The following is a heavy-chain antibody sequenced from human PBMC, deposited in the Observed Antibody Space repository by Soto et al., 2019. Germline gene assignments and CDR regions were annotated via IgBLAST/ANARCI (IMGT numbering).Heavy chain of an antibody. CDR3: ARGQRIPYYYALDV. CDR2: ISHSGST. Sequence: SETLSLTCAVSGGSISSRNWWSWVRQPPGKGLEWIGEISHSGSTNYNPSLKSRVTISVDKSKNQFSLNLSSVTAADTAVYYCARGQRIPYYYALDVWGQGTTVTVSS. J-gene: IGHJ6*02. CDR1: GGSISSRNW. D-gene: IGHD1-1*01. V-gene: IGHV4-4*02.